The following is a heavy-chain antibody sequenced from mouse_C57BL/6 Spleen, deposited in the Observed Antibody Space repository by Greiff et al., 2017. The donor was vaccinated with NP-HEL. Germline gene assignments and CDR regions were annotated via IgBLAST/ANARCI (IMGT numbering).Heavy chain of an antibody. CDR2: IDPSDSET. D-gene: IGHD2-1*01. Sequence: VQLQQPGAELVRPGSSVKLSCKASGYTFTSYWMHWVKQRPIQGLEWIGNIDPSDSETHYNQQFKDKATLTVDKSSSTAYMQLSSLTSEDSAVYYCARDGNYVPFDYWGQGTTLTVSS. J-gene: IGHJ2*01. CDR1: GYTFTSYW. CDR3: ARDGNYVPFDY. V-gene: IGHV1-52*01.